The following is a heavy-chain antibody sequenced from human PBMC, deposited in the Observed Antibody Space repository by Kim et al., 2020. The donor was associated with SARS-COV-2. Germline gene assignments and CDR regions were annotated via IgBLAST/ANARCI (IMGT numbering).Heavy chain of an antibody. J-gene: IGHJ6*02. D-gene: IGHD3-10*02. Sequence: SETLSLTCAVYGGSFSGYYWSWIRQPPGKGLEWIGEINHSGSTNYNPSLKSRVTISVDTSKNQFSLKLSSVTAADTAVYYCARASLFGESTNTAIGGMDVWGQGTTVTVSS. V-gene: IGHV4-34*01. CDR1: GGSFSGYY. CDR3: ARASLFGESTNTAIGGMDV. CDR2: INHSGST.